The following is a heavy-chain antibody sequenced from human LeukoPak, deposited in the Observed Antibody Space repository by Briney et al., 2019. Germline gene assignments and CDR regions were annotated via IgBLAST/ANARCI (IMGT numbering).Heavy chain of an antibody. CDR2: IYYSGST. CDR1: GGSISSSSYY. Sequence: SETLSLTCTVSGGSISSSSYYWGWIRQPPGKGLEWIGSIYYSGSTYYNPSLKSRVTISVDTSKNQFSLKLSSVTAADTAVYYCARDWQQLVPYYWGQGTLVTVSS. J-gene: IGHJ4*02. V-gene: IGHV4-39*07. CDR3: ARDWQQLVPYY. D-gene: IGHD6-13*01.